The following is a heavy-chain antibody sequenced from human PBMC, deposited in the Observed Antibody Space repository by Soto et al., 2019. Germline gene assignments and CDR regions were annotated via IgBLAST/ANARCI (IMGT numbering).Heavy chain of an antibody. V-gene: IGHV3-30*18. CDR2: ISSHGNDK. J-gene: IGHJ4*02. D-gene: IGHD6-13*01. CDR1: AFTFNNFA. CDR3: AKDRDIAAAGYNFDY. Sequence: QVQLVESGGGVVQPGRSLRLSCAASAFTFNNFAMHWVRQAPGKGLEWVAVISSHGNDKYYADSVKGRFTISRDNSKNTLYLQMIRLRAEDTAVYYCAKDRDIAAAGYNFDYWGQGTLVTVSS.